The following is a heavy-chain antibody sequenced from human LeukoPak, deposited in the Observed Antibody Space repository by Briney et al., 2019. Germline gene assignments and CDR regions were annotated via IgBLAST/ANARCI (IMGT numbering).Heavy chain of an antibody. V-gene: IGHV3-33*01. CDR1: GFTFSSFG. J-gene: IGHJ6*02. CDR2: IWYDGSNK. CDR3: ARDGDITPTDV. Sequence: PGRSLRLSCAASGFTFSSFGMHWVRQAPGKGLEWVAVIWYDGSNKYYADSVKGRFTISRDNSKNTLYLQMNSQRAEDTAVYYCARDGDITPTDVWGQGTTVTVSS. D-gene: IGHD2-15*01.